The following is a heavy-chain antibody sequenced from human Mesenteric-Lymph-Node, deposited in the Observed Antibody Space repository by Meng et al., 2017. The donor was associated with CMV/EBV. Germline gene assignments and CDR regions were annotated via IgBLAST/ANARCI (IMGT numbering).Heavy chain of an antibody. V-gene: IGHV1-69*10. CDR2: IIPILETT. CDR3: ARGPSWYHDGSGPYYFDY. J-gene: IGHJ4*02. CDR1: GGTFSSYA. Sequence: SVKVSCKASGGTFSSYAISWVRQAPGQGLEWMGGIIPILETTNYARKFQGRITIIADKSTSTAYMELNSLKSEDTAVYYCARGPSWYHDGSGPYYFDYWGQGTLVTVSS. D-gene: IGHD3-22*01.